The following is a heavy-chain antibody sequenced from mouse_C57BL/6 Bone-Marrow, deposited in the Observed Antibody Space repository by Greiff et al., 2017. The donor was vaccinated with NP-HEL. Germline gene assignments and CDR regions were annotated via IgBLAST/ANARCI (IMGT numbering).Heavy chain of an antibody. J-gene: IGHJ1*03. V-gene: IGHV1-19*01. CDR1: GYTFTDYY. Sequence: VQLQQSGPVLVKPGASVKISCKASGYTFTDYYMNWVKQSHGKSLEWIGVINPYNGGTSYNQKFKGKATLTVDKSSSTAYMELNSLTSEDSAVYYCARGVTRYWYFDVWGTGTTVTVSS. D-gene: IGHD2-2*01. CDR2: INPYNGGT. CDR3: ARGVTRYWYFDV.